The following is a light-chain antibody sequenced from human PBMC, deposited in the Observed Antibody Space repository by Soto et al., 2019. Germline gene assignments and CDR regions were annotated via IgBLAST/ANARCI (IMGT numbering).Light chain of an antibody. CDR2: EVS. J-gene: IGLJ1*01. CDR3: SSYAGSDNFV. V-gene: IGLV2-8*01. Sequence: QSVLTQPPSASGSPGQSVTISCTGTSSDVGANNDYVSWYQQHPGKAPKLMIYEVSKRPPGVPDRFSGSKSGNTASLTVSGLQADDVADYYCSSYAGSDNFVFGTGTKVTVL. CDR1: SSDVGANNDY.